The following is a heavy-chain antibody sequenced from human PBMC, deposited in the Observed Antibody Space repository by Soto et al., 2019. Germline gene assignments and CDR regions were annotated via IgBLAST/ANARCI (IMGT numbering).Heavy chain of an antibody. CDR1: GFTFSSYA. CDR2: ISSNGGST. V-gene: IGHV3-64*01. CDR3: ARDGGINYDFWSGYYNYYYYYMDV. D-gene: IGHD3-3*01. Sequence: GGSLRLSCAASGFTFSSYAMHWVRQAPGKGLEYVSAISSNGGSTYYANSVKGRFTISRDNSKNTLYLQMGSLRAEDMAVYYCARDGGINYDFWSGYYNYYYYYMDVWGKGTTVTVSS. J-gene: IGHJ6*03.